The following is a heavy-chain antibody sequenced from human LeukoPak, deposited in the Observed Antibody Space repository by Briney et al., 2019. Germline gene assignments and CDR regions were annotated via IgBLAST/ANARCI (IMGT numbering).Heavy chain of an antibody. D-gene: IGHD2-8*01. CDR2: ISDYNGNT. V-gene: IGHV1-18*01. Sequence: ASVKVSCKTSGYTFTTYDISWVRQAPGQGLEWMGWISDYNGNTNYAQKLQGRVTMTTDTSTSTAYMELRSLRSDDTAVYYCARVPRDIVLMVYAPVYYYYMDVWGKGTTVTVSS. CDR1: GYTFTTYD. CDR3: ARVPRDIVLMVYAPVYYYYMDV. J-gene: IGHJ6*03.